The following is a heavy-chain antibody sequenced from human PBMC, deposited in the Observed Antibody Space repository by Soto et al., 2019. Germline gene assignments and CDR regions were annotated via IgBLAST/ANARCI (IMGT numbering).Heavy chain of an antibody. CDR1: GFSLSTNAVG. J-gene: IGHJ3*02. D-gene: IGHD3-22*01. Sequence: SGPTLVNPTQTLTLTCTFSGFSLSTNAVGVGWIRQPPGKALEWLALIYWNDDKRYSPSLKSRLTITKDTSKNQVVLTMTNMDPVDTATYYCAHDNYDSSGYYSHDAFDIWGQGTMVTV. V-gene: IGHV2-5*01. CDR3: AHDNYDSSGYYSHDAFDI. CDR2: IYWNDDK.